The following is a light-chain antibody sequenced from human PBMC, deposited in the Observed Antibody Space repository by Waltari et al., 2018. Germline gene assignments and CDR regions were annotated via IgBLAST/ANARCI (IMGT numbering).Light chain of an antibody. Sequence: EIVLTQSPGTLSLSPRERATLSCRASQSVGRSLVWYQQKPGQAPRLLIYEAYTRATGIPDRFSGGGSGTDFSLTISRLEPEDFAVYYCQKYERLPATFGQGTKVEIK. CDR3: QKYERLPAT. CDR2: EAY. CDR1: QSVGRS. V-gene: IGKV3-20*01. J-gene: IGKJ1*01.